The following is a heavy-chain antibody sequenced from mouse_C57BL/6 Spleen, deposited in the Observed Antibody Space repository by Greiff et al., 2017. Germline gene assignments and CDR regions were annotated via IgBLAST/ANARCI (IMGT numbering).Heavy chain of an antibody. Sequence: VQLQQSGAELVRPGASVTLSCKASGYTFSDSEMHWVKQTPVNGLEWIGAIDPETGGTAYNQKFKGKAILTADKSSSTAYMELRSLPSEDSAVYYCTKYGIYDFGYRGQGTTLTVAS. J-gene: IGHJ2*01. CDR1: GYTFSDSE. CDR2: IDPETGGT. D-gene: IGHD2-1*01. V-gene: IGHV1-15*01. CDR3: TKYGIYDFGY.